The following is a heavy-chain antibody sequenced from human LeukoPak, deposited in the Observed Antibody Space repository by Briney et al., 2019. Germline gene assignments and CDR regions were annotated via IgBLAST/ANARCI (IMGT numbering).Heavy chain of an antibody. V-gene: IGHV1-69*04. Sequence: GASVKVSCKASGYTFTGYHMHWVRQAPGQGLEWMGRIIPILGIANYAQKFQGRVTITADKSTSTAYMELSSLRSEDTAVYYCARETQQLSPYYFDYWGQGTLVTVSS. J-gene: IGHJ4*02. CDR2: IIPILGIA. D-gene: IGHD6-13*01. CDR1: GYTFTGYH. CDR3: ARETQQLSPYYFDY.